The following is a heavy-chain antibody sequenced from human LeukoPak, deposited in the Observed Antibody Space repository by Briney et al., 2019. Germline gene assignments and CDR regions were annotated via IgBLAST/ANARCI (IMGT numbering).Heavy chain of an antibody. D-gene: IGHD2-15*01. CDR3: ARELPFDY. CDR1: GFTFSNYW. V-gene: IGHV3-74*01. CDR2: IKSDGSRT. Sequence: PGGSLRLSCAASGFTFSNYWMHWVRQAPGKGLVWFSRIKSDGSRTDYADSVMGRFTISRDNAKNTLYLQMNSLRAEDTAVYYCARELPFDYWGQGTLVTVSS. J-gene: IGHJ4*02.